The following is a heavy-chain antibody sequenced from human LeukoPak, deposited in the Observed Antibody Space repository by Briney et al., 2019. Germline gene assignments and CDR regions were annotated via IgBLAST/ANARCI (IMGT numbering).Heavy chain of an antibody. CDR1: GYTFTSYD. CDR2: ISTSSGNI. Sequence: GSVKLSCEASGYTFTSYDINWVRQATGQGLEWMGCISTSSGNIGYAQKLQGRVTITRDTSKNTVYMQLNSLRAEDTAVYYCGSAVRCFKVATIIGYWGHRNPVTVSS. D-gene: IGHD5-12*01. CDR3: GSAVRCFKVATIIGY. V-gene: IGHV1-8*02. J-gene: IGHJ4*01.